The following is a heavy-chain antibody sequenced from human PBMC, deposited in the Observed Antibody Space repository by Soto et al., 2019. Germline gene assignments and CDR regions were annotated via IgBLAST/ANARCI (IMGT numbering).Heavy chain of an antibody. CDR2: ISSSSTYI. Sequence: QVQLVESGGGLVKPGGSLRLSCAASGFTFSDYYMSWIRQAPGKGLEWLSYISSSSTYINYADSVKGRLTISRDNTKKSLYLQMNRLRAEDTAVYYCAKEGPGSSNWYVDSWGQGTLVTVSS. J-gene: IGHJ4*02. CDR3: AKEGPGSSNWYVDS. CDR1: GFTFSDYY. V-gene: IGHV3-11*05. D-gene: IGHD6-13*01.